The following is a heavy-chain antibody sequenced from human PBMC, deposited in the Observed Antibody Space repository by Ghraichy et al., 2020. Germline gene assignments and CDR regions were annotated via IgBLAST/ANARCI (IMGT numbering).Heavy chain of an antibody. CDR3: ATVPPYNWNDVDC. CDR2: ISSTGGTT. Sequence: GESLNISCAATGFTFSNYAMTWVRQAPGKGLEWVSSISSTGGTTHYADSVKGRFTISRDNDKNTLYVQMNSLRAEDTAVYYCATVPPYNWNDVDCWGRGTLVTVSS. D-gene: IGHD1-20*01. CDR1: GFTFSNYA. V-gene: IGHV3-23*01. J-gene: IGHJ4*01.